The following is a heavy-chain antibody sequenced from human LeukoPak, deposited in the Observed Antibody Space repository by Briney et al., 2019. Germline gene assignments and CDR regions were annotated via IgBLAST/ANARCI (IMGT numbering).Heavy chain of an antibody. CDR3: ARKGIAAAGRAPFDY. Sequence: GGSLRLSCAASGFTFSSYSMNWVRQAPGKGLEWVSSISSSSSYIYYADSVKGRFTISRDNAKNSLYLQMNSLRAEDTAVHYCARKGIAAAGRAPFDYWGQGTLVTVSS. CDR2: ISSSSSYI. CDR1: GFTFSSYS. J-gene: IGHJ4*02. D-gene: IGHD6-13*01. V-gene: IGHV3-21*01.